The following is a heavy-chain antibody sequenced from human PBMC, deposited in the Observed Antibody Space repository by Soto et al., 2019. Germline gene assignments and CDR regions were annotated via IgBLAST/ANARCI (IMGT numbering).Heavy chain of an antibody. CDR2: ISWADDK. CDR1: GFSLSTTGVG. V-gene: IGHV2-5*02. D-gene: IGHD5-12*01. J-gene: IGHJ4*02. CDR3: AHSVPGVSTTAMACDY. Sequence: QITLKESGPTLVQPTQTLTLTCTFSGFSLSTTGVGVGWIRQPLGKALEWLALISWADDKRYIPSLKSRLTITDDTSKTQVVLTMTDMDAVDTATFYCAHSVPGVSTTAMACDYSGQGALVTVSS.